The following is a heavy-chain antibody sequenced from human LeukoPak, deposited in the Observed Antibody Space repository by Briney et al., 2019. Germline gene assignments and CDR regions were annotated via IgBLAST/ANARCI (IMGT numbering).Heavy chain of an antibody. CDR1: GFTFDDYA. CDR2: ISWNSGSI. Sequence: GGSLRLSCAAYGFTFDDYAMHWVRQAPGKGLEWVSGISWNSGSIGYADSVKGRFTISRDNAKNSLYLQMNSLRAEDTALYYCAKPHRSGWFFDYWGQGTLVTVSS. D-gene: IGHD6-19*01. CDR3: AKPHRSGWFFDY. V-gene: IGHV3-9*01. J-gene: IGHJ4*02.